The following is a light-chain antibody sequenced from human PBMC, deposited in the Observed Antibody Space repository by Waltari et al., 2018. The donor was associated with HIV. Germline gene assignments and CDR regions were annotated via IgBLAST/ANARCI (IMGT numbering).Light chain of an antibody. CDR1: SPIMGSNY. J-gene: IGLJ2*01. CDR3: AAWDDSLSGVV. CDR2: RNN. Sequence: HSVLTQPPSASGTPGQRVTISCSGSSPIMGSNYVYTYQQLPGTAPKLLIYRNNQRPSGVPDRFSGSKSGTSASLAISGLRSEDEADYYCAAWDDSLSGVVFGGGTKLTVL. V-gene: IGLV1-47*01.